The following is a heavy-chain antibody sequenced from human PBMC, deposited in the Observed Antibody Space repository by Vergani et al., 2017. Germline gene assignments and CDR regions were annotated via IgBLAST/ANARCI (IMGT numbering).Heavy chain of an antibody. J-gene: IGHJ4*02. CDR3: TTTPIGYCSSTSCYSEVDY. CDR1: GFTFSNAW. CDR2: IKSKTHGGTT. V-gene: IGHV3-15*01. Sequence: EVQLVESGGGLVKPGGSLRLSCAASGFTFSNAWMSWVRQAPGKGLEWVGRIKSKTHGGTTDYAAPVKGRFTISRDDSKNTLYLQMNSLKTEDTAVYYCTTTPIGYCSSTSCYSEVDYWGQGTLVTVSS. D-gene: IGHD2-2*03.